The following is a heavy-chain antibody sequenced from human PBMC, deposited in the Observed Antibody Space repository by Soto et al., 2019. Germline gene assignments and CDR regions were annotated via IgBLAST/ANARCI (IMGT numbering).Heavy chain of an antibody. CDR3: AREGVAPYYYYGMDV. V-gene: IGHV1-18*01. J-gene: IGHJ6*02. D-gene: IGHD5-12*01. Sequence: QVQLVQSVAEVKKPGASVKVSCKASGYTFTRSGISWVRQAPGQGLEWMGWISTYNGDTNYAQTFQGRVTMTTDTSTSTVYMELRSLRSDDTAVYYCAREGVAPYYYYGMDVWGQGTPVTVSS. CDR1: GYTFTRSG. CDR2: ISTYNGDT.